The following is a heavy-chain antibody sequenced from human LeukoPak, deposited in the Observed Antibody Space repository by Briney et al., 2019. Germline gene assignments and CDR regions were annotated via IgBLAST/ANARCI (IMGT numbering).Heavy chain of an antibody. Sequence: GSLRLSCAASGFTFSSDAMHWVRLAPGKGLDWVAVISHHGTDKYYADSVKDRFTISRDNSKSILYLQMNGLRAEDTAVYYCARSTPGDYTLHLIDSWGQGTLVTVSS. D-gene: IGHD3-3*01. CDR2: ISHHGTDK. V-gene: IGHV3-30-3*01. CDR1: GFTFSSDA. J-gene: IGHJ4*02. CDR3: ARSTPGDYTLHLIDS.